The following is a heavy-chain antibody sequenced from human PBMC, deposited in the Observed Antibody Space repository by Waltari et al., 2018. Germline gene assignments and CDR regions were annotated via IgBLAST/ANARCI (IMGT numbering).Heavy chain of an antibody. CDR1: GFTFSSYS. CDR3: ARGGWSGYDSDY. D-gene: IGHD5-12*01. CDR2: ISSSSSYI. V-gene: IGHV3-21*01. J-gene: IGHJ4*02. Sequence: EVQLVESGGGLVKPGGSLRLSCAASGFTFSSYSMNWVRQAPGKGLEWVSSISSSSSYIYYADSVKGRFTIPRDNAKNSLYLQMNSLGAEDTAVYYCARGGWSGYDSDYWGQGTLVTVSS.